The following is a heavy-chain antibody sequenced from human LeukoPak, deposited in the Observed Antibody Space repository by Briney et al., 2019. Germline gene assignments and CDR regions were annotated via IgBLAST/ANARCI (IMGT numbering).Heavy chain of an antibody. CDR2: INPSDGST. D-gene: IGHD5-12*01. CDR3: AKEGRFVGLLIYKPFEF. J-gene: IGHJ4*02. CDR1: GFTFNSYY. V-gene: IGHV1-46*02. Sequence: ASVKVSCTTSGFTFNSYYFHWVRQAPGQGLEWMGVINPSDGSTEYAQRFQGRVTMTRDKSTSTVYMELRRLRTEDTAVYYCAKEGRFVGLLIYKPFEFWGQGTLVTVSS.